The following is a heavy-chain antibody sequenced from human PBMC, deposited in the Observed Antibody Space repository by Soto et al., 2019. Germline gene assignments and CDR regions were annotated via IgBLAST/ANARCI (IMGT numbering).Heavy chain of an antibody. J-gene: IGHJ4*02. CDR1: GGTFSSYA. V-gene: IGHV1-69*01. CDR3: ARAPYYYDSSGYFHFDY. D-gene: IGHD3-22*01. CDR2: IIPIFGTA. Sequence: QVQLVQSGAEVKKPGSSVKVSCKASGGTFSSYAISLVRQAPGQGLEWMGGIIPIFGTANYAQKFQGRVTITADESTSTAYMELSSLRSEDTAVYYCARAPYYYDSSGYFHFDYWGQGTLVTVSS.